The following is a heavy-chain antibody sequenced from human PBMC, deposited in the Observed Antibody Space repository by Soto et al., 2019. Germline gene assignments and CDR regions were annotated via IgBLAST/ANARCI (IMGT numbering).Heavy chain of an antibody. CDR3: ASGYSSGWYNHYYYYGMDV. CDR1: GGSISSGDYY. V-gene: IGHV4-30-4*01. CDR2: IYYSGST. J-gene: IGHJ6*02. D-gene: IGHD6-19*01. Sequence: QVQLQESGPGLVKPSQTLSLTCTVSGGSISSGDYYWSWIRQPPGKGLEWIGYIYYSGSTYYNPSXXGRVTLSVDTXXTXCXXKLSSVTAADTAVYYCASGYSSGWYNHYYYYGMDVWGQGTTVTVSS.